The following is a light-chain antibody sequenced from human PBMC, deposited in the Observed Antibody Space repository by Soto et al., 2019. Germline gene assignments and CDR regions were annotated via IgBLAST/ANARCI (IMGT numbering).Light chain of an antibody. Sequence: DIQLTQSPSFLSASVGDRVTITCRASQGISSYLAWYQQKPGKAPRLLIYAASTSQSGVPSRFRGSGSGTEFTLTISSLQPEDFATYYCQQLNSYPLTFGGGTKVEIK. CDR1: QGISSY. V-gene: IGKV1-9*01. CDR2: AAS. J-gene: IGKJ4*01. CDR3: QQLNSYPLT.